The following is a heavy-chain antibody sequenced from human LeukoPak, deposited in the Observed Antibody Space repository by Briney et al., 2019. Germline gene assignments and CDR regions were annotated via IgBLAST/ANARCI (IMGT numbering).Heavy chain of an antibody. Sequence: PSETLSLTCTVSSGSFSNYFWGWVRQPRGKGLEWIGRVYSIGTTHYNPSLKSRVTMSMDTSTNQSSLNLRSVTAADTAVYYCGRQGYTASYYFLDYWSQGTLVVVS. V-gene: IGHV4-4*07. D-gene: IGHD1-26*01. J-gene: IGHJ4*02. CDR2: VYSIGTT. CDR1: SGSFSNYF. CDR3: GRQGYTASYYFLDY.